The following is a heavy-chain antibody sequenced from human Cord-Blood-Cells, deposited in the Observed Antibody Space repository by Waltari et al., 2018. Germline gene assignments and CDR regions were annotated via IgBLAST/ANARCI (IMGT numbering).Heavy chain of an antibody. CDR1: GYSISSGYY. D-gene: IGHD1-26*01. CDR2: LYHSGST. J-gene: IGHJ4*02. Sequence: QVQLQESGPGLVKPSETLSLTCAVSGYSISSGYYWGWIRQPPGKGLEWIGSLYHSGSTYYNPSLKSRVTISVDTSKNQFSLKLSSVTAADTAVYYCARENTIVGATFDYWGQGTLVTVSS. CDR3: ARENTIVGATFDY. V-gene: IGHV4-38-2*02.